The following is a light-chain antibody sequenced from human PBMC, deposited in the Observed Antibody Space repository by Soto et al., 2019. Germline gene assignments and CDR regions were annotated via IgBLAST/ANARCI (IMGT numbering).Light chain of an antibody. CDR2: WAS. J-gene: IGKJ4*01. CDR1: PRVLYSSNHKNY. Sequence: DIWMPHSPAPPAVSLTETATSNCMSSPRVLYSSNHKNYLAWYQQKPGQPPQLLIYWASTRDSGVPDRFSGSGSGTDFTLTISSLEAEAVAVYYCQQNYTPPLTFGGGTKVEIK. CDR3: QQNYTPPLT. V-gene: IGKV4-1*01.